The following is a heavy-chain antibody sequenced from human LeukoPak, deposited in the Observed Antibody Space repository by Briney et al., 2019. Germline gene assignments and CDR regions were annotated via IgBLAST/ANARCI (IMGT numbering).Heavy chain of an antibody. Sequence: PGGSLRLSCAASGFTFSDYYMSWIRQAPGKGLEWVSGISWNSGSIGYADSVKGRFTISRDNAKNSLYLQMNSLRAEDTALYYCAKDIYWSPYGDLDYWGQGTLVTVSS. CDR2: ISWNSGSI. V-gene: IGHV3-9*01. CDR1: GFTFSDYY. J-gene: IGHJ4*02. CDR3: AKDIYWSPYGDLDY. D-gene: IGHD2-8*02.